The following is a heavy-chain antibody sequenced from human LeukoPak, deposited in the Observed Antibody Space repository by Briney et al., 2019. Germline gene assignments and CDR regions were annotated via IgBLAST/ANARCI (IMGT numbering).Heavy chain of an antibody. CDR1: GGSISSYY. V-gene: IGHV4-59*12. Sequence: SETLSLTCTVSGGSISSYYWSWIRQPPGKGLEWIGSIYYSGSTYYNPSLKSRVTISVDTSKNQFSLKLSSVTAADTAVYYCARRDWLLYNGSLDYWGQGTLVTVSS. CDR3: ARRDWLLYNGSLDY. J-gene: IGHJ4*02. D-gene: IGHD3-9*01. CDR2: IYYSGST.